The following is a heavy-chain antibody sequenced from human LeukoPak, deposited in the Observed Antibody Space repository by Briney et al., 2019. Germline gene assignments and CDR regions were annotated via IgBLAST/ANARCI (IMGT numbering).Heavy chain of an antibody. CDR3: ARRRDLEWLLEYYFDY. V-gene: IGHV4-61*02. Sequence: SQTLSLTCTVSGGSISSGSYYWSWIRQPAGKGLEWIGRIYTSGSTNYNPSLKSRVTISVDTSKNQFSLKLSSVTAADTAVYYCARRRDLEWLLEYYFDYWGQGTLVTVSS. CDR2: IYTSGST. D-gene: IGHD3-3*01. CDR1: GGSISSGSYY. J-gene: IGHJ4*02.